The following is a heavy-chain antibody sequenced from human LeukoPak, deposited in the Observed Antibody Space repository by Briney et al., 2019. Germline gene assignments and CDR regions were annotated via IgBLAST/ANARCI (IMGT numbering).Heavy chain of an antibody. CDR3: AREGDYYDTSGTLDY. CDR2: IYTSGST. D-gene: IGHD3-22*01. CDR1: GGSISSGNYY. V-gene: IGHV4-61*02. Sequence: SETLSLTCTVSGGSISSGNYYRSWIRKPAGKGLEWIGRIYTSGSTNYNPSLKSRVTISVDTSKNQFSLKLSSVTAADTAVYYCAREGDYYDTSGTLDYWGQGTLVTVSS. J-gene: IGHJ4*02.